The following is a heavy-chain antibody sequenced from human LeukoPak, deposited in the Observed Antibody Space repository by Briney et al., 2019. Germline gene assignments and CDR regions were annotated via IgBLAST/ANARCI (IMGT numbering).Heavy chain of an antibody. CDR1: GFTFSSYA. CDR2: ISYDGSNK. D-gene: IGHD6-19*01. V-gene: IGHV3-30-3*01. Sequence: SGGSLRLSCAASGFTFSSYAMHGVRQAPGKGLEWVAVISYDGSNKYYADSVKGRFTISRDNSKNTLYLQMNSLRAEDTAVYYCARAVAGPNDAFDIWGQGTMVTVSS. CDR3: ARAVAGPNDAFDI. J-gene: IGHJ3*02.